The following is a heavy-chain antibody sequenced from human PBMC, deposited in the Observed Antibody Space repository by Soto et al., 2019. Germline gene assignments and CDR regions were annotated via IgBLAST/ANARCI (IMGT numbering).Heavy chain of an antibody. V-gene: IGHV4-34*01. CDR1: GESFIGYY. J-gene: IGHJ5*02. D-gene: IGHD5-12*01. CDR3: ARTDIVTTNWFDP. Sequence: QVHLQQWGAGLLKPSETLSLTCAVYGESFIGYYWTWIRQSPGKGLEWIGEINHGGSTNYNPSLKSRVTISIDTSKNQISLKLTSVTAADTSVYYCARTDIVTTNWFDPWGQGTLVTVSS. CDR2: INHGGST.